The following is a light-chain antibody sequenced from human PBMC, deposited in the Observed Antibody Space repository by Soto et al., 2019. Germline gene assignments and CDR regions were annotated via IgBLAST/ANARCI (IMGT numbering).Light chain of an antibody. Sequence: QSALTQPRSVSGSPGQSGTISCTGTSSDVGAYNYVSWYRQHPDKAPQLIIFDVTERPSGVPARFSGSKSGNTASLTISGLQADDEADYYCCSYAGSSTSFVFGGGTKVTVL. CDR1: SSDVGAYNY. CDR2: DVT. V-gene: IGLV2-11*01. CDR3: CSYAGSSTSFV. J-gene: IGLJ1*01.